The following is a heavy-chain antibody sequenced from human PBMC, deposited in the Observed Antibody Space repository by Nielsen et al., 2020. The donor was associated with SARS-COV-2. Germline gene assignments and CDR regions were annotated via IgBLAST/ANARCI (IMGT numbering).Heavy chain of an antibody. Sequence: VCQDAGERLGWVSNLCGYGGSTYFADSVKGRFTISRDNSKNTLYLQMNSLRAEDTAVYYCAKLAPSGYCSGGSCYSLNYFDYWGQGTLVTVSS. CDR3: AKLAPSGYCSGGSCYSLNYFDY. D-gene: IGHD2-15*01. J-gene: IGHJ4*02. V-gene: IGHV3-23*01. CDR2: LCGYGGST.